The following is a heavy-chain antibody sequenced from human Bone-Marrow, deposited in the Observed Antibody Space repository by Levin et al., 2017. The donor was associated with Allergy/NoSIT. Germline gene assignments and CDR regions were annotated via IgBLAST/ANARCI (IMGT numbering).Heavy chain of an antibody. Sequence: GGSLRLSCTVSGFTFSIYSINWVRQAPGKGLEWVSSISSSGSDMYYVDSAKGRFTISRDNAKNSLTLQMNSLRAEDTAVYYCARGIIGDVRLAHKEAFDIWGQGTMVSVSS. V-gene: IGHV3-21*01. CDR2: ISSSGSDM. D-gene: IGHD2-21*01. J-gene: IGHJ3*02. CDR1: GFTFSIYS. CDR3: ARGIIGDVRLAHKEAFDI.